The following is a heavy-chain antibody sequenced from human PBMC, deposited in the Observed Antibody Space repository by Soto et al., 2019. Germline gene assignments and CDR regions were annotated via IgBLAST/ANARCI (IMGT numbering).Heavy chain of an antibody. V-gene: IGHV3-53*01. J-gene: IGHJ3*02. CDR1: GFSVSSNY. CDR2: IFTAGST. Sequence: GVSLRLSCAASGFSVSSNYWNWVRQAPGKGLEWVSVIFTAGSTYYSDSVKGRFTISRDNSKNTPYLQMNSLRAEDTAVYYCVRSDSSGWPDAFDIWGQGTMVTVSS. CDR3: VRSDSSGWPDAFDI. D-gene: IGHD6-19*01.